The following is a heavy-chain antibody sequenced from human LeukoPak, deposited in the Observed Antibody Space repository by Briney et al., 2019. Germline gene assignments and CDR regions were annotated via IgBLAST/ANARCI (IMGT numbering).Heavy chain of an antibody. Sequence: GGSLRLSCAASGFSFSTYAMHWVRQAPGKGLEYVAAITSNGGSTYYTSSVKGRFTISRDNSKNTLYLQMGSLRAEDMAVYYCARVRWSSAFDYWGQGTLVTVSS. D-gene: IGHD1-26*01. CDR2: ITSNGGST. CDR1: GFSFSTYA. V-gene: IGHV3-64*01. J-gene: IGHJ4*02. CDR3: ARVRWSSAFDY.